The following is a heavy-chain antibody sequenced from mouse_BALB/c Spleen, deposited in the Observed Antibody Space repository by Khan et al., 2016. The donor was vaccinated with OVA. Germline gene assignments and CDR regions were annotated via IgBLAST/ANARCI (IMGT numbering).Heavy chain of an antibody. J-gene: IGHJ4*01. Sequence: QVQLQQPGAVLVRPGASVKLSCKASGYTFTNSWINWVKQRPGQGLEWIGNIYPSDSYTNYNQNFKDKATLTVDKSSTTAYMHLSSPTSEDSAVXYCTREVRLHYYAMDYWGQGTSVTVSS. CDR1: GYTFTNSW. V-gene: IGHV1-69*02. D-gene: IGHD2-14*01. CDR3: TREVRLHYYAMDY. CDR2: IYPSDSYT.